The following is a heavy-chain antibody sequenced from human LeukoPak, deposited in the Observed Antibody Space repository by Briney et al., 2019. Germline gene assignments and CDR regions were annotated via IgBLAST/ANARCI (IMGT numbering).Heavy chain of an antibody. J-gene: IGHJ3*02. CDR3: ARVGKAYCGADCYPPGAFDI. D-gene: IGHD2-21*02. CDR1: HYSISSTYY. Sequence: PSETLSLTCTASHYSISSTYYWGWIRQPPGKGLEWIASIYHSGSTHYNPSLKSRVTISIDTPKNQFSPKMNSVTAADTAMYFCARVGKAYCGADCYPPGAFDIWGQGTMVTVSS. CDR2: IYHSGST. V-gene: IGHV4-38-2*02.